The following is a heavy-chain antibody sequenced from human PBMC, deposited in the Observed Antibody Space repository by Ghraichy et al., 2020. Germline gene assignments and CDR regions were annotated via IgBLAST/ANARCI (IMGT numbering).Heavy chain of an antibody. CDR1: GGSISSYY. V-gene: IGHV4-59*01. CDR2: IYYSGST. Sequence: SETLSLTCTVSGGSISSYYWSWIRQPPGKGLEWIGYIYYSGSTNYNPSLKSRVTISVDTSKNQFSLKLSSVTAAETAVYYCASCFIAAAGTGYFDYWGQGTLVTVSS. CDR3: ASCFIAAAGTGYFDY. D-gene: IGHD6-13*01. J-gene: IGHJ4*02.